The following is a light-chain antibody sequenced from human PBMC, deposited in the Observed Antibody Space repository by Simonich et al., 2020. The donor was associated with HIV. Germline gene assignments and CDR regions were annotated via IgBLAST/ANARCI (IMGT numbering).Light chain of an antibody. V-gene: IGKV3-15*01. CDR3: QQYNNWPPWT. J-gene: IGKJ1*01. CDR2: GAS. CDR1: QSVSSN. Sequence: EIVMTQSPATLSVSPGERATLSCRARQSVSSNLAWYQKKPGQAPRLLLYGASTRATGIPARFSGSGSGTEFTLTISSMQSEDFAVYYCQQYNNWPPWTFGQGTKVEIK.